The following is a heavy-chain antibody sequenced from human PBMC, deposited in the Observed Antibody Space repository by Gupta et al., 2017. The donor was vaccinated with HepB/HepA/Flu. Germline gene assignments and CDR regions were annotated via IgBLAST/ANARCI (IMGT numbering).Heavy chain of an antibody. D-gene: IGHD2-2*01. J-gene: IGHJ4*02. CDR1: GFSLSTSGVG. CDR2: IYWNDDK. Sequence: QITLKESGPTLVKPTQTLTLTCTFSGFSLSTSGVGVGWIRQPPGKALEWLALIYWNDDKRYSPSLKSRLTITKDTSKNQVVLTMTNMDPVDTATYYCAQYACSSTSCSPPHFDYWGQGTLVTVSS. CDR3: AQYACSSTSCSPPHFDY. V-gene: IGHV2-5*01.